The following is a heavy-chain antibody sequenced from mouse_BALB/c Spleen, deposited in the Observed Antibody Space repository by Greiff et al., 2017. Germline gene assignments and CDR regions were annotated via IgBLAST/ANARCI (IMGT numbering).Heavy chain of an antibody. V-gene: IGHV5-6-5*01. CDR2: ISSGGST. J-gene: IGHJ3*01. Sequence: EVKLVESGGGLVKPGGSLKLSCAASGFTFSSYAMSWVRQTPEKRLEWVASISSGGSTYYPDSVKGRFTISRDNARNILYLQMSSLRSEDTAMYYCARVYYDYEEGFAYWGQGTLVTVSA. CDR1: GFTFSSYA. D-gene: IGHD2-4*01. CDR3: ARVYYDYEEGFAY.